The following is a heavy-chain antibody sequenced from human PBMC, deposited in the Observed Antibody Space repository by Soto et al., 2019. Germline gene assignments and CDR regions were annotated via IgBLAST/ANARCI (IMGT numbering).Heavy chain of an antibody. J-gene: IGHJ6*02. V-gene: IGHV3-21*01. CDR3: ARYGDYTPWLYYYGMDV. D-gene: IGHD4-17*01. CDR1: GFNFRIYT. CDR2: ISQTGDYT. Sequence: GGSLRLSCAASGFNFRIYTMNWVRQAPGKGPEWVASISQTGDYTVYADSVKGRFTISRDNAKNSLYLQMNSLRDEDTAVYYCARYGDYTPWLYYYGMDVWGQGTTVTVSS.